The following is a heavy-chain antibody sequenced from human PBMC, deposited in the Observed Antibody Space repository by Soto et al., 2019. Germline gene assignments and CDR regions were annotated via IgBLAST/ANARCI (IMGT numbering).Heavy chain of an antibody. J-gene: IGHJ4*02. V-gene: IGHV3-7*01. CDR2: INPGGSDK. CDR3: LPWGTGLLNY. D-gene: IGHD3-16*01. CDR1: GFTFSIYW. Sequence: PGGSLRLSCVASGFTFSIYWMNWVRQAPGKGLEWVANINPGGSDKRYVDSVKGRFTISRDNAEKSLYLQMNSLRAEDTALYYCLPWGTGLLNYWGQGTLVTVSS.